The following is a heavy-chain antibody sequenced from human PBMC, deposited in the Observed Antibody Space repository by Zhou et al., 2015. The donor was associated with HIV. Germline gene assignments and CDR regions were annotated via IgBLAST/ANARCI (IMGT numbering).Heavy chain of an antibody. V-gene: IGHV1-46*01. Sequence: QVQLVQSGAEVKKPGASVKVSCKASRYTFTSYYIHWVRQAPGQGLEWMGIINPSGGTTNYAQKFQGRVTMTRDTSTSTVYMELSSLRSEDTAVYYCANNKVGATSVFDYWGQGTLVTVSS. CDR3: ANNKVGATSVFDY. CDR2: INPSGGTT. J-gene: IGHJ4*02. CDR1: RYTFTSYY. D-gene: IGHD1-26*01.